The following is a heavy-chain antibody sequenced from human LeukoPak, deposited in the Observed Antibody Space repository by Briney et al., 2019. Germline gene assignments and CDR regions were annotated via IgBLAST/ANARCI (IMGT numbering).Heavy chain of an antibody. CDR2: IYYSGST. CDR1: GGSISSSSYY. V-gene: IGHV4-39*07. J-gene: IGHJ4*02. CDR3: ARGRRDGYNTAFDY. D-gene: IGHD5-24*01. Sequence: SETLSLTCTVSGGSISSSSYYWGWIRQPPGKGLAWIGSIYYSGSTYYNPSLKSRVTISVDTSKNQFSLKLSSVTAADTAVYYCARGRRDGYNTAFDYWGQGTLVTVSS.